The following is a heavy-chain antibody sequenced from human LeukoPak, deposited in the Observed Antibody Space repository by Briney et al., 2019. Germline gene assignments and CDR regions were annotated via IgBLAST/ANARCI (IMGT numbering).Heavy chain of an antibody. J-gene: IGHJ4*02. CDR1: GVTFDDYA. CDR2: ISWNRGSI. CDR3: AKGELAARRGAFDY. Sequence: GGSLRLSCAASGVTFDDYAMHWVRQAPGKGLDWVSGISWNRGSIGYADSVKGRFTIFRDNAKNSLYLQMNSLRAEDTALYYCAKGELAARRGAFDYWGQGTLVTVSS. D-gene: IGHD6-6*01. V-gene: IGHV3-9*01.